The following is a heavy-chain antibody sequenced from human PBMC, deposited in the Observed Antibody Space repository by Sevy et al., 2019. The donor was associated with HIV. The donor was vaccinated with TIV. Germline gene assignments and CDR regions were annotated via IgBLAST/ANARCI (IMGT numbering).Heavy chain of an antibody. CDR2: ISSSNAI. CDR1: GFTFSDYY. CDR3: ARDGEAVAGTGDFDH. Sequence: GGSLRLSCAGTGFTFSDYYMSWIRQSPGKGLEWVSYISSSNAIYYADSVKGRFTISRDNAKKSMYLQMNSLRAEDTAVYYCARDGEAVAGTGDFDHWGQGTLVAVSS. J-gene: IGHJ4*02. D-gene: IGHD6-19*01. V-gene: IGHV3-11*01.